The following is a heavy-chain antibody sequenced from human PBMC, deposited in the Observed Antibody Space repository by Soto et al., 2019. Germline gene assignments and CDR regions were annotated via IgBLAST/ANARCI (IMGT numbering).Heavy chain of an antibody. CDR2: MFYSGTT. J-gene: IGHJ1*01. CDR3: ARPNMWYGKILQ. CDR1: GASMSGNY. D-gene: IGHD2-15*01. V-gene: IGHV4-59*01. Sequence: QVQLQESGPGLVKPSETLSLTCTVAGASMSGNYWTWVRQPPGKGLEWIGNMFYSGTTNYNPSLRSRVTMSLDTSVNQFSLRLSSVPAADTAVYYCARPNMWYGKILQWGRGTLVTVSS.